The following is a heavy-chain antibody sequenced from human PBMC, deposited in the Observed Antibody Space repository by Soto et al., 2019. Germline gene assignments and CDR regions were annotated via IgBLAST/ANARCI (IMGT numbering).Heavy chain of an antibody. CDR1: GFTFSSYA. Sequence: PGGSLRLSCAASGFTFSSYAMSWVRQAPGKGLEWVSAVSGSGGSTYYADSVKGRFTISRDNSKNTLYLQMNSLRAEDTAVYYCAKDDWDIVVVVAATGGYFDYWGQGTLVTVSS. D-gene: IGHD2-15*01. J-gene: IGHJ4*02. V-gene: IGHV3-23*01. CDR2: VSGSGGST. CDR3: AKDDWDIVVVVAATGGYFDY.